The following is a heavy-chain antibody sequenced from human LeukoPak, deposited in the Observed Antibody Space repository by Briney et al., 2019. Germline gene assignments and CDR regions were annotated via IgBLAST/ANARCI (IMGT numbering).Heavy chain of an antibody. Sequence: GGSLRLSCAASGFTFSSYAMHWVRQAPGKGLEWVSSISSSSSYIYYADSVKGRFTISRDNAKNSLYLQMNSLRAEDTAVYYCARDASMVRGVTPFDYWGQGTLVTVSS. CDR2: ISSSSSYI. J-gene: IGHJ4*02. V-gene: IGHV3-21*01. CDR3: ARDASMVRGVTPFDY. D-gene: IGHD3-10*01. CDR1: GFTFSSYA.